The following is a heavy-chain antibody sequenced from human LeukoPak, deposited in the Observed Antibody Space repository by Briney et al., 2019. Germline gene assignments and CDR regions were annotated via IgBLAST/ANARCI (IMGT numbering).Heavy chain of an antibody. D-gene: IGHD3-10*01. Sequence: GGSLRLSCAASGFTFSNAWMSWVRQAPGKGLEWVGRIKSKTDGGTTDYAAPVKGRFTISRDDSKNTLYLQMNSLKTEDTAVYYCTTDLLWFGESDAFDIWGQGTMVTVSS. J-gene: IGHJ3*02. V-gene: IGHV3-15*01. CDR3: TTDLLWFGESDAFDI. CDR1: GFTFSNAW. CDR2: IKSKTDGGTT.